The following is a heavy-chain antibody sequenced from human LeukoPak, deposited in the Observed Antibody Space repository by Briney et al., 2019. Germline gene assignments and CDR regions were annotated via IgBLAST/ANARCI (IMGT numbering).Heavy chain of an antibody. V-gene: IGHV3-23*01. J-gene: IGHJ4*02. CDR1: GFTFRSYA. CDR3: AKTLRSIAARPSDY. D-gene: IGHD6-6*01. CDR2: ISGGGGST. Sequence: GGSLRLSCAASGFTFRSYAMNWVRQAPGKGLEWVSAISGGGGSTYYADSMKGRFTISRDNSKNTLYLQMNSLRAEDTAVYYCAKTLRSIAARPSDYWGQGTLVTVSS.